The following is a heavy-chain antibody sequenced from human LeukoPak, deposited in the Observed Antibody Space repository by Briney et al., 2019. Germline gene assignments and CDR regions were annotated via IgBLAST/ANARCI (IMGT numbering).Heavy chain of an antibody. Sequence: GGSLRLSCAASGFTFSSYSMNWVRQAPGKGLEWVSSITSSSGNMYYADSVKGRFTISRDNAKNSLYLQMNSLRAEDTAVYYCAKVGPRYYDFWSGYDYWGQGTLVTVSS. CDR2: ITSSSGNM. D-gene: IGHD3-3*01. J-gene: IGHJ4*02. CDR3: AKVGPRYYDFWSGYDY. CDR1: GFTFSSYS. V-gene: IGHV3-21*04.